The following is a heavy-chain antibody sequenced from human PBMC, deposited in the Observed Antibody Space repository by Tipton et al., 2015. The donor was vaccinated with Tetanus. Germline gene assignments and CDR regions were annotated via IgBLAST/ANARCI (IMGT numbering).Heavy chain of an antibody. CDR2: IYDSGDT. D-gene: IGHD3-3*01. V-gene: IGHV4-4*02. CDR3: ARHQSGYFTPFDY. J-gene: IGHJ4*02. CDR1: GDSVSSSSNNW. Sequence: TLSLTCAVSGDSVSSSSNNWWSWVRQAPGKELEWTGEIYDSGDTYYIPSLKSRVTISVDTSKNQFSLNLNSMAAADTGVYYCARHQSGYFTPFDYWGQGNLVTVSS.